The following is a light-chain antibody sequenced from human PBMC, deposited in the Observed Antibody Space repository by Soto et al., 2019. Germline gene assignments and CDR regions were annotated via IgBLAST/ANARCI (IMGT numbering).Light chain of an antibody. J-gene: IGKJ1*01. CDR1: QSISNY. CDR2: AAS. CDR3: QQSYSTPRT. Sequence: DIQMTQSPSSLSASVGDRVTITCRASQSISNYLNWYQQKPGKAPKLLMFAASSLQRGVPSRFSGGGSGTDFTLTISSLQPEDVATYYCQQSYSTPRTFGQGTKVEIK. V-gene: IGKV1-39*01.